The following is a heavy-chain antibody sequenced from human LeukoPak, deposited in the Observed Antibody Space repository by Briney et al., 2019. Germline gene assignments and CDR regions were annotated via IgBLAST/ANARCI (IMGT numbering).Heavy chain of an antibody. D-gene: IGHD1-1*01. V-gene: IGHV3-21*01. J-gene: IGHJ3*02. CDR1: GFTFSSYS. CDR3: ARGQGWNPEAVTNAFDI. Sequence: GGSLRLSCAASGFTFSSYSMNWVRQAPGKGLEWVSSISSSSSYIYYADSVKGRFTISRDNAKDSLYLQMNSLRAEDTAVYYCARGQGWNPEAVTNAFDIWGQGTMVTVSS. CDR2: ISSSSSYI.